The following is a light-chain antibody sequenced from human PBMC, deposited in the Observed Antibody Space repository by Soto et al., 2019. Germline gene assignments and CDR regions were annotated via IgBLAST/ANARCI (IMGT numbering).Light chain of an antibody. J-gene: IGKJ1*01. V-gene: IGKV3-20*01. CDR2: GAS. CDR1: HSLGTNV. CDR3: QHYGDTPRT. Sequence: EIGLTQSQGTLSLSPGESGTRACRASHSLGTNVLAWFQQKPGQAPRLLIYGASTRATGIPDRFSGSGSGTHFTLTITRLEPEDSAVYYCQHYGDTPRTFGQGTKVDIK.